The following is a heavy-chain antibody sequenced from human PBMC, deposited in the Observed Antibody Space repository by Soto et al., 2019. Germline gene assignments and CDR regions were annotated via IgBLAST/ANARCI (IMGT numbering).Heavy chain of an antibody. CDR1: GGSISSYY. CDR2: IYYSGST. D-gene: IGHD3-10*01. V-gene: IGHV4-59*01. Sequence: SETLSLTCTVSGGSISSYYWSWIRQPPGKGLEWIGYIYYSGSTNSNPSLQSRVTISVDTSNNQFSLKLRSVTAADTAVYYCARARITMVREIIKYNMDVWGPGTTVTVSS. J-gene: IGHJ6*02. CDR3: ARARITMVREIIKYNMDV.